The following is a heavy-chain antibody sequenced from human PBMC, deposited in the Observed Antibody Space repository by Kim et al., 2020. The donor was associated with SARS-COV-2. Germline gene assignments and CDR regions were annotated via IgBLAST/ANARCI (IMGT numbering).Heavy chain of an antibody. J-gene: IGHJ4*01. CDR3: ARKPLRHTRGYGDY. Sequence: NPSLKSRLTISVDASKNQFSLKLNSVTAADTAVYYCARKPLRHTRGYGDYWGHGTLVTVSS. D-gene: IGHD1-1*01. V-gene: IGHV4-34*01.